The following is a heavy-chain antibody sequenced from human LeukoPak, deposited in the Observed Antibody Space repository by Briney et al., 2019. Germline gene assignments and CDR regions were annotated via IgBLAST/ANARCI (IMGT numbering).Heavy chain of an antibody. Sequence: PSQTLSLTCTVSVDSIRLGGYYWSSIRQHPAKVRVCIWYIWYNGILYCHTSLKSRVTISVDTSKTQFSLKLSSVTAADTAVYYCARDQLMTTGNWFDPWGQGNLVTASS. D-gene: IGHD4-17*01. V-gene: IGHV4-31*03. CDR3: ARDQLMTTGNWFDP. CDR2: IWYNGIL. J-gene: IGHJ5*02. CDR1: VDSIRLGGYY.